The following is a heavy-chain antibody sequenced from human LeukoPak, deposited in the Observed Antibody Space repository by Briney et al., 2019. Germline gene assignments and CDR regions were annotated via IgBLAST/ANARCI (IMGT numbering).Heavy chain of an antibody. CDR3: ARAGGGYYFDY. V-gene: IGHV3-21*01. CDR1: GFTFSRNS. Sequence: GGSLRLSCAASGFTFSRNSMNWVRQAPGKGLEWVSSISSSTSYIYYADSVKGRFTISRDNAKNSLYLQMNSLRAEDTAVYYCARAGGGYYFDYWGQGTLVTVSS. J-gene: IGHJ4*02. D-gene: IGHD1-14*01. CDR2: ISSSTSYI.